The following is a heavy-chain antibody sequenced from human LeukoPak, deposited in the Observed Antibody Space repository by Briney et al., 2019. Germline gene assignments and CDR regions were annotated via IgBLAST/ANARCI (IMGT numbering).Heavy chain of an antibody. V-gene: IGHV4-59*01. CDR2: IYYSGST. CDR3: ARGSSMVRGTTGWFDP. Sequence: PSETLSLTCTVSGGSISSYYWSWIRQPPGKGLEWIGYIYYSGSTNYNPSLESRVTISVDTSKNQFSLKPSSVTAADTAVYYCARGSSMVRGTTGWFDPWGQGTLVTVSS. D-gene: IGHD3-10*01. J-gene: IGHJ5*02. CDR1: GGSISSYY.